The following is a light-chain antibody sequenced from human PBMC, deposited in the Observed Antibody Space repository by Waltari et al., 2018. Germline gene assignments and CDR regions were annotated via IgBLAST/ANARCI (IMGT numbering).Light chain of an antibody. CDR2: AVS. CDR1: QSINNS. CDR3: QHTSTTLRS. Sequence: DIQLTQSPSSLSASLGARVTITCRASQSINNSLNLFLQIPANTPKLLISAVSSLQSGVPARFSGSGSGTDFTLIISSLQPEDGATYYCQHTSTTLRSFGGGTKVEIK. V-gene: IGKV1-39*01. J-gene: IGKJ4*02.